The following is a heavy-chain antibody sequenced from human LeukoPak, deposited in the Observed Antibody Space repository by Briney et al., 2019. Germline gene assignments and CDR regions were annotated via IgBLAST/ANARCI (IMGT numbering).Heavy chain of an antibody. D-gene: IGHD3-22*01. CDR2: ISYDGSNK. CDR1: GFTFSSYG. V-gene: IGHV3-30*18. Sequence: GGSLRLSCAASGFTFSSYGMHWVRQAPGKGLEWVAVISYDGSNKYYADSMKGRFTISRDNSKNTLYLQMNSLRAEDTAVYYCAKFGGDSSGRYFDYWGQGTLVTVSS. CDR3: AKFGGDSSGRYFDY. J-gene: IGHJ4*02.